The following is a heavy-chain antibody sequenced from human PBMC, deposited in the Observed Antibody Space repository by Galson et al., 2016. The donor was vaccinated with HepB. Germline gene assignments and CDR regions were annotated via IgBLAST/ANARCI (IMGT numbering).Heavy chain of an antibody. CDR3: AKESTISLPVT. Sequence: SLRLSCAASGFSLSNYWMDWVRQAPGKGLEWVANIEGDGSETNYVDSVKGRFTISRDNTKNSLYLEMNSLRAEDTAVYYCAKESTISLPVTWGQGTLVTVSS. D-gene: IGHD2-21*01. CDR2: IEGDGSET. CDR1: GFSLSNYW. V-gene: IGHV3-7*04. J-gene: IGHJ4*02.